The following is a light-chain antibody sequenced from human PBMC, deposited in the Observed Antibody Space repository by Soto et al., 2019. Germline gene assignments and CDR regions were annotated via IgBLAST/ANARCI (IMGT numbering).Light chain of an antibody. V-gene: IGLV2-8*01. CDR2: EVS. J-gene: IGLJ1*01. Sequence: QSALTQPPSASGSPGQSVTISCTGTSSDVGGYNYVSWYQQYPGKAPKLMIYEVSKRTSGVPDRFSGSKSGNTASLTVSGLQAEDEADYYCSSYAGSNNYVFGSGTKLTVL. CDR1: SSDVGGYNY. CDR3: SSYAGSNNYV.